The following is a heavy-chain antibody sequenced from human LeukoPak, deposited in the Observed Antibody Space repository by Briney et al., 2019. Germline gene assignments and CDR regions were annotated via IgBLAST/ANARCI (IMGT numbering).Heavy chain of an antibody. CDR1: GGTFSSYA. V-gene: IGHV1-69*04. D-gene: IGHD5-12*01. Sequence: ASVKVSCKASGGTFSSYAISWVRQAPGQGLEWMGRIIPILGIANYAQKFQGRVTITADKSTSTAYMELSSLRSEDTAVYYCARGHIVATSDAFDIWGQGTMVTVSS. CDR2: IIPILGIA. J-gene: IGHJ3*02. CDR3: ARGHIVATSDAFDI.